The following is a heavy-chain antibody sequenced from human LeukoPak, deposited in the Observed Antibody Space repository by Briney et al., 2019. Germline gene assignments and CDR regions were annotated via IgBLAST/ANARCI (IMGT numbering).Heavy chain of an antibody. D-gene: IGHD3-9*01. Sequence: SVKVSCKTSGGSFSNYIITWVRQAPGQGLQWMGGIVPLFATPHYAQKYQGRLTIITDEPTSTAYMELSSLTSEDTAVYYCASRNDILTGYYPNSWGQGTLVVVSS. CDR3: ASRNDILTGYYPNS. CDR2: IVPLFATP. CDR1: GGSFSNYI. V-gene: IGHV1-69*05. J-gene: IGHJ4*02.